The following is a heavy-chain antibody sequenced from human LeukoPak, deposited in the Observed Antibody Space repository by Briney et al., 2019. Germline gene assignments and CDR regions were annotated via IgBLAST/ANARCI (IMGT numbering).Heavy chain of an antibody. CDR1: GYTFTAYY. CDR2: FDPEDGET. J-gene: IGHJ4*02. Sequence: ASVKVSCKASGYTFTAYYMHWVRQAPGKGLEWMGGFDPEDGETIYAQKFQGRVTMTEDTSTDTAYMELSSLRSEDTAVYYCATDLFTIVVAQTWGQGTLVTVSS. CDR3: ATDLFTIVVAQT. V-gene: IGHV1-24*01. D-gene: IGHD3-22*01.